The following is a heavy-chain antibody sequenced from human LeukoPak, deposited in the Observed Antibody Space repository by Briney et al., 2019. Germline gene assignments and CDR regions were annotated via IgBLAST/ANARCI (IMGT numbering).Heavy chain of an antibody. CDR1: GFTYSSFS. Sequence: PGGSLRLSCAASGFTYSSFSMNWVRQAPGKGLEWVSSISSSSSYIYYADSVKGRFTISRDNAKNSLYLQMNSLRAEDTAVYYCARRAGAYSHPYDYWGQGTLVTVSS. V-gene: IGHV3-21*01. CDR3: ARRAGAYSHPYDY. D-gene: IGHD4/OR15-4a*01. CDR2: ISSSSSYI. J-gene: IGHJ4*02.